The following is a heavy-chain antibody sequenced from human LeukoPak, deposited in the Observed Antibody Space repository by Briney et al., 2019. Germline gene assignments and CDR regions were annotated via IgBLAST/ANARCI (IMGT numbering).Heavy chain of an antibody. CDR2: ISRTGKST. CDR3: AKDYSSSWYYFDY. Sequence: PGGSLRLSCVASGFTFSRYNMTWVRQAPGKGLEWISHISRTGKSTHYADSVKGRFTISRDNVKNSLYLQMNSLRAEDTAVYYCAKDYSSSWYYFDYWGQGTLVTVSS. CDR1: GFTFSRYN. J-gene: IGHJ4*02. D-gene: IGHD6-13*01. V-gene: IGHV3-48*01.